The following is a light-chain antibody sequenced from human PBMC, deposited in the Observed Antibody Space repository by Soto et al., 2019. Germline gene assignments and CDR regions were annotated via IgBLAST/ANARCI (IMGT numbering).Light chain of an antibody. J-gene: IGKJ2*01. CDR3: QQYGNSYT. V-gene: IGKV3-20*01. CDR2: GAS. Sequence: EIVLTQSPGTLSSSPGERATLSCRASQSVSSNYLAWYQQKPGQAPRLLIYGASSRATGIPDRFSGSGSGTDFTLTISRLEPEDFAVYYCQQYGNSYTFGQGTKLEIK. CDR1: QSVSSNY.